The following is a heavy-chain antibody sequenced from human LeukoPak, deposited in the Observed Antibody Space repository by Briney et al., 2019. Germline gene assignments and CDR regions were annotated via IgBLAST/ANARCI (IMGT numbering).Heavy chain of an antibody. CDR2: IKKDGSEK. CDR1: GFTFSSFW. D-gene: IGHD3-22*01. CDR3: AREGGLLYYYDSSGYYPFDY. Sequence: QPGGSLRLSWAASGFTFSSFWMGWVRQAPGKGRGWVANIKKDGSEKYYVDSVKGRFTISRDNAKNSLYLQMNSLRAEDTAVYYCAREGGLLYYYDSSGYYPFDYWGQGTLVTVSS. V-gene: IGHV3-7*01. J-gene: IGHJ4*02.